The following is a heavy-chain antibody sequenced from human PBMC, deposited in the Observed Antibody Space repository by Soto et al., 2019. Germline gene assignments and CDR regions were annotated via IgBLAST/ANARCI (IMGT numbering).Heavy chain of an antibody. Sequence: QVRLQQWGTGLLKSSETLSLTCAVYGGSFSGYYWSWLRQPPGKGLEWIGEINDSGSTNYNPSLKSRVTISVDTSKNQFSLKVTSVTAADTAVYYCATANWSHHYFDPWGQGTLVPVSS. CDR3: ATANWSHHYFDP. J-gene: IGHJ5*02. D-gene: IGHD1-1*01. CDR1: GGSFSGYY. CDR2: INDSGST. V-gene: IGHV4-34*01.